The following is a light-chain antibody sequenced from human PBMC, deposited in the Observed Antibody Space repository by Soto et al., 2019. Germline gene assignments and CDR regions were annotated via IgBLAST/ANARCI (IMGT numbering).Light chain of an antibody. Sequence: QSALTQPASVSGSPGQSITFSCTGTSSDVGSYNLVSWYQQHPGKAPKLMIYEGSKRPSGVSNRFSGSKSGNTASLTISGLQAGDEADYYCCSYAGSSTLVFGGGTKLTVL. CDR1: SSDVGSYNL. CDR3: CSYAGSSTLV. J-gene: IGLJ3*02. CDR2: EGS. V-gene: IGLV2-23*01.